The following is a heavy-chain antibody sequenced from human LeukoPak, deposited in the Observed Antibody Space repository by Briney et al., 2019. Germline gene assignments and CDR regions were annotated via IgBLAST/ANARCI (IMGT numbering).Heavy chain of an antibody. J-gene: IGHJ4*02. CDR3: ARESSGSPDY. D-gene: IGHD3-22*01. CDR1: GGSISSGGYY. Sequence: AQTLSLTCTVSGGSISSGGYYWGWLRQPPGMGLEWIGYIYHSGSTYYNPSLKSRVTISVDRSKNLFSLKLSSVTAADTAVYYCARESSGSPDYWGQGTLVTVSS. V-gene: IGHV4-30-2*01. CDR2: IYHSGST.